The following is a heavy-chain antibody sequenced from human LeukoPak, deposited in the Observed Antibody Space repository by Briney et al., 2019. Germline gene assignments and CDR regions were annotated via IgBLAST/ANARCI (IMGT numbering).Heavy chain of an antibody. CDR3: AKSKGYGLVDI. J-gene: IGHJ3*02. V-gene: IGHV4-61*02. CDR2: IYTSGST. Sequence: SGTLSLTCAVSGGSLSIGSYYWCWIRQPGGEGREWIGRIYTSGSTNYNPSLKSRVTISVDTSKNQFSLKVNSVSASDTAVYYCAKSKGYGLVDIWGQGTMVTVSS. CDR1: GGSLSIGSYY. D-gene: IGHD3-10*01.